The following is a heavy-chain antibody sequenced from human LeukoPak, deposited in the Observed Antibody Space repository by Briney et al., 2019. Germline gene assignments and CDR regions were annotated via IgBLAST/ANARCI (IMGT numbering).Heavy chain of an antibody. CDR1: GFTLGSYW. CDR2: VNTDGSST. J-gene: IGHJ3*02. Sequence: PGGSLRLSCAVSGFTLGSYWMHWVRQAPGQGLAWVSRVNTDGSSTTYAESVKGRFTISKDNAKNTLYLQMNSLRAEDTAVYYCASVTRVDAFDIWGQGTMVTVSS. CDR3: ASVTRVDAFDI. V-gene: IGHV3-74*01. D-gene: IGHD4-11*01.